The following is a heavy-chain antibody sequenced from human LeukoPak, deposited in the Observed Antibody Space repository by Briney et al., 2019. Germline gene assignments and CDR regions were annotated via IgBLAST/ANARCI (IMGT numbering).Heavy chain of an antibody. CDR1: GGSISSYY. V-gene: IGHV4-4*07. Sequence: PSETLSLNCTVSGGSISSYYWSWLRQPAGKGLEWIGRIYTSGSTNYNPSLKSRVTMSVDTSKNQFSLKLSSVTAADTAVYYCAREDRYGHPNWFDPWGQGTLVTVSS. CDR3: AREDRYGHPNWFDP. D-gene: IGHD5-18*01. CDR2: IYTSGST. J-gene: IGHJ5*02.